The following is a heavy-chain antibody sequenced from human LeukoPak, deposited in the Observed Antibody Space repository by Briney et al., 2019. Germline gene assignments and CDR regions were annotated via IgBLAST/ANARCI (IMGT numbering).Heavy chain of an antibody. Sequence: GGSLRLSCAASGFTVSSNYMSWVRQAPGKGLEWVANIKQDGSEKYYVDSVKGRFTISRDNAKNSLYLQMNSLRAEDTAVYYCARVRFLEWLALDYWGQGTLVTVSS. J-gene: IGHJ4*02. CDR3: ARVRFLEWLALDY. CDR2: IKQDGSEK. D-gene: IGHD3-3*01. V-gene: IGHV3-7*01. CDR1: GFTVSSNY.